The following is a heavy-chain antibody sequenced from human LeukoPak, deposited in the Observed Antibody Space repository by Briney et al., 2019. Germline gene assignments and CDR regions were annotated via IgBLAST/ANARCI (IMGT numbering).Heavy chain of an antibody. CDR3: ITPLPYSAQ. Sequence: GGSLRLSCAASGFTFSNAYMNWVRQAPGKGLEWVGRIKPKTDGETTEYAAPVKGRFSVSRDDSKNMLYLQMNSLKTEDTAVYYCITPLPYSAQGGQGTLVTVSS. CDR1: GFTFSNAY. CDR2: IKPKTDGETT. V-gene: IGHV3-15*07. D-gene: IGHD2-21*01. J-gene: IGHJ4*02.